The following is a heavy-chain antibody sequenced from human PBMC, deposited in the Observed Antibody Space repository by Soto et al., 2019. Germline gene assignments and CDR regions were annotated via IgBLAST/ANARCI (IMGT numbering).Heavy chain of an antibody. D-gene: IGHD6-13*01. CDR1: GFTFSSYS. J-gene: IGHJ6*02. Sequence: EVQLVESGGGLVQPGGSLRLSCAASGFTFSSYSMNWVRQAPGKGLEWVSYISSSSSTIYYADSVKGRFTISRDNAKNSLYLQMNSLRDEDTAVYYCAREMYSSSWYIYPRDYYGMDVWGQGTTVTVSS. CDR3: AREMYSSSWYIYPRDYYGMDV. CDR2: ISSSSSTI. V-gene: IGHV3-48*02.